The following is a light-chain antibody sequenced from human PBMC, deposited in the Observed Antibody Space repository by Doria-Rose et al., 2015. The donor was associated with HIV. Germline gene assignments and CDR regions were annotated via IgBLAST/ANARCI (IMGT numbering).Light chain of an antibody. CDR1: QSLLYTSKNY. J-gene: IGKJ3*01. Sequence: DIRVTQSPESLGMSPGERATLNCKSNQSLLYTSKNYLAWYQQKPGQPPKLLIYWASTRQSGVPARFSGSGSGTDFTLTISSLEAEDVAVYYCQQYYGTPSFGPGTTVDIK. CDR2: WAS. V-gene: IGKV4-1*01. CDR3: QQYYGTPS.